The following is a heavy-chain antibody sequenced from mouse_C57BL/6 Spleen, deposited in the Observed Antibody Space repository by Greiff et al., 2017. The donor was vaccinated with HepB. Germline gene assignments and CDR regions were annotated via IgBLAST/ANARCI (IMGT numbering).Heavy chain of an antibody. Sequence: QVQLQQSGAELMKPGASVKLSCKATGYTFTGYWIEWVKQRPGHGLEWIGEILPGSGSTNYNEKFKSKATLTVDKSSSTAYMQLSSLTSEDSAVYYCARMAGSDYWGQGTTLTVSS. J-gene: IGHJ2*01. CDR1: GYTFTGYW. V-gene: IGHV1-9*01. CDR2: ILPGSGST. D-gene: IGHD4-1*01. CDR3: ARMAGSDY.